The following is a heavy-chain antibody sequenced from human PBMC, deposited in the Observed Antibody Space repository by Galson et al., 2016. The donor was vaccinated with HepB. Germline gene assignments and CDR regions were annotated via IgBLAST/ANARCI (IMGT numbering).Heavy chain of an antibody. CDR3: AKNPGNYVGWFDP. J-gene: IGHJ5*02. Sequence: SLRLSCAASGFTFSSFAMSWVRQAPGKGPEWVSSLGGNGGTTYYADSVKGRFTISRDNTNNTLFLQMDSLRAEDTAIYYCAKNPGNYVGWFDPWGQGTLVTVSS. D-gene: IGHD1-1*01. CDR2: LGGNGGTT. CDR1: GFTFSSFA. V-gene: IGHV3-23*01.